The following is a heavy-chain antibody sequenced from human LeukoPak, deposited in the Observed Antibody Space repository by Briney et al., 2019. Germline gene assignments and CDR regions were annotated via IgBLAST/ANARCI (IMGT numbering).Heavy chain of an antibody. CDR2: IYYSGST. D-gene: IGHD2-21*02. Sequence: SETLSLTCTVSGGSISSSSYYWGWIRQPPGKGLEWIGSIYYSGSTYYNPSLKSRVTISVDTSKNQLSLKLSSVTAADTAVYYCARHCGGDCYSGLWFDPWGQGTLVTVSS. V-gene: IGHV4-39*01. CDR3: ARHCGGDCYSGLWFDP. CDR1: GGSISSSSYY. J-gene: IGHJ5*02.